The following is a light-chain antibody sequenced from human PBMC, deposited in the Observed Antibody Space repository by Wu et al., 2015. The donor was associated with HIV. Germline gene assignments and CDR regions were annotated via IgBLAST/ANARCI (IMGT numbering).Light chain of an antibody. CDR1: QSVSSSY. V-gene: IGKV3-20*01. J-gene: IGKJ1*01. CDR3: QQYEDSPRT. CDR2: GTS. Sequence: EIVLTQSPGTLSLSPGERATFSCRASQSVSSSYLAWYQQKPGQAPRLLIYGTSNRATDIPDRFSGSGSGTDFTLTISRLEPEDFAVYYCQQYEDSPRTFGQGTKVEI.